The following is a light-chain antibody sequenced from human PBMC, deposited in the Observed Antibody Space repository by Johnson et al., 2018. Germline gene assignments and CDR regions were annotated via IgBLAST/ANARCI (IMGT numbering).Light chain of an antibody. CDR3: GTCDSSLSAGNV. J-gene: IGLJ1*01. CDR1: SSNIGNNY. Sequence: QSVLTQPPSVSAAPGQKVTISCSGSSSNIGNNYVSWYQQLPGTAPKLLIYENNKRPSGIPDRFSGSKSGTSATLGITGIQTGDEADYYCGTCDSSLSAGNVFVTGTKVTFL. CDR2: ENN. V-gene: IGLV1-51*02.